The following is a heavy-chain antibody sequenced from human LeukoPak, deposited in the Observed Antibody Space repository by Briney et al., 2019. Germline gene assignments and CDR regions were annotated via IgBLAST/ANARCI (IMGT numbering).Heavy chain of an antibody. CDR1: GYTFTSYY. J-gene: IGHJ4*02. CDR2: INPSGGST. V-gene: IGHV1-46*01. D-gene: IGHD6-19*01. CDR3: ASGQQGHRFDY. Sequence: ASVKVSCKASGYTFTSYYMHWVRQAPGQGLEWMGIINPSGGSTSYAQKFQGRVTMTRDMSTSTVYMELSSLGSEDTAVYYCASGQQGHRFDYWGQGTLVTVSS.